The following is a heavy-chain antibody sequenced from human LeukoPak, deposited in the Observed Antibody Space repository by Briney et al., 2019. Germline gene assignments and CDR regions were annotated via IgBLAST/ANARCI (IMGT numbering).Heavy chain of an antibody. J-gene: IGHJ6*03. CDR2: IYYSGST. D-gene: IGHD3-3*01. CDR1: GGSISSSSYY. Sequence: SETLSLTCTVSGGSISSSSYYWSWIRQPPGKGLEWIGYIYYSGSTNYNPSLKSRVTISVDTSKNQLSLKLSSVTAADTAVYYCARVRNRDYYDFWSGYSDYYYMDVWGKGTTVTVSS. CDR3: ARVRNRDYYDFWSGYSDYYYMDV. V-gene: IGHV4-61*01.